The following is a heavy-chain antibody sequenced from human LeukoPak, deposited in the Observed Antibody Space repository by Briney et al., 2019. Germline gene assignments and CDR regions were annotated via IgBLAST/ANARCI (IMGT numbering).Heavy chain of an antibody. CDR2: IYHRGST. Sequence: SETLSRTCAVSGYSISSGYYWGWIRQLPGKGLERSGSIYHRGSTYYNPSLKSRDTISVDTSKNQFSLRLSSVTAADTAVYYCARAPGYYYMDVWGKGTTVTVSS. D-gene: IGHD3-10*01. CDR1: GYSISSGYY. J-gene: IGHJ6*03. V-gene: IGHV4-38-2*01. CDR3: ARAPGYYYMDV.